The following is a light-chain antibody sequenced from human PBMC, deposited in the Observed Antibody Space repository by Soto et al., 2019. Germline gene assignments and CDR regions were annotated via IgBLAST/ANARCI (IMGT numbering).Light chain of an antibody. V-gene: IGLV2-23*01. CDR2: EGS. J-gene: IGLJ1*01. CDR3: CSYAGSSTYV. CDR1: SSDVGSYNV. Sequence: QSALTQPASVSGSPGQSITISCTGTSSDVGSYNVVSWYQQHPGKAPKVMIYEGSKRPSGVSNRFSGSKSGNTASLTISGLQAEDEADYYCCSYAGSSTYVFGTGTKVTVL.